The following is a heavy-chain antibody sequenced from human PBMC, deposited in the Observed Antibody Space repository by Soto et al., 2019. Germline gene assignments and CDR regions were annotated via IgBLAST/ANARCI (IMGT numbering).Heavy chain of an antibody. CDR3: ASLRGASLRNYYYYGMDV. CDR1: GFTFSSYS. CDR2: ISSSSTYV. D-gene: IGHD3-10*01. J-gene: IGHJ6*02. V-gene: IGHV3-21*01. Sequence: PVGSLRLSCAASGFTFSSYSMNWVRQAPGKGLEWVSSISSSSTYVYYADSVKGRFTISRDNAKSSLYLQMNSLRAEDTAVYYCASLRGASLRNYYYYGMDVWGQGTTVTVSS.